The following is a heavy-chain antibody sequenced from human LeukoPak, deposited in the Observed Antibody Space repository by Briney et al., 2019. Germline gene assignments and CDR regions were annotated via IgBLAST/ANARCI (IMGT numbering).Heavy chain of an antibody. Sequence: PSETLSLTCAVYGGSFSGYYWSWVRQPPGKGLEWIGYIYYSGSTNYNPSLKSRVTISVDTSKNQFSLKLSSVTAADTAVYYCARFSHCSGGSCYSGSYYWGQGTLVNVSS. CDR3: ARFSHCSGGSCYSGSYY. V-gene: IGHV4-59*08. CDR1: GGSFSGYY. D-gene: IGHD2-15*01. CDR2: IYYSGST. J-gene: IGHJ4*02.